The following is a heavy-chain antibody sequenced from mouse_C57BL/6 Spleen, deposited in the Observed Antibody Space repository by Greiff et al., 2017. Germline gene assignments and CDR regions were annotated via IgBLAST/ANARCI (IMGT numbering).Heavy chain of an antibody. J-gene: IGHJ4*01. D-gene: IGHD1-1*01. V-gene: IGHV14-1*01. CDR3: TTGMCYYGSSNENYAMDY. Sequence: EVKLMESGAELVRPGASVKLSCTASGFNIKDYYMHWVKQRPEQGLEWIGRIDPEDGDTEYAPKFQGKATMTADTSSNTAYLQLSSLTSEDTAFYYCTTGMCYYGSSNENYAMDYWGQGTSVTVSS. CDR2: IDPEDGDT. CDR1: GFNIKDYY.